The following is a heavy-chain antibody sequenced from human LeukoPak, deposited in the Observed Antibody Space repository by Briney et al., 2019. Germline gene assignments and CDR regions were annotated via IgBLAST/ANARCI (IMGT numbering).Heavy chain of an antibody. J-gene: IGHJ4*02. D-gene: IGHD2-2*01. CDR3: ARELGYCSSTCCYPDY. CDR2: IYYSGST. V-gene: IGHV4-30-4*08. Sequence: PSQTLSLTCTVSGGSISSGDYYWSWIRQPPGKGLEWIGYIYYSGSTYYNPSLKSRVTISVDTSKNQFSLKLSSVTAADTAVYYCARELGYCSSTCCYPDYWGQGTLVTVSS. CDR1: GGSISSGDYY.